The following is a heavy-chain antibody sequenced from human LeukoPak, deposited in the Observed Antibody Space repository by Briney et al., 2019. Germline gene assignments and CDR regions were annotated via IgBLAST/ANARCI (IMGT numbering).Heavy chain of an antibody. V-gene: IGHV3-74*01. Sequence: PGGSLRLSCAASGFTFSSYWMHWVRQAPGKGLVWVSRMNSDGSSISYADSVKGRFTISRDNAKNTLYLQMNSLRAEDTAVYYCAAYDSSGYSGKYFQHWGQGTLVTVSS. D-gene: IGHD3-22*01. CDR3: AAYDSSGYSGKYFQH. CDR1: GFTFSSYW. CDR2: MNSDGSSI. J-gene: IGHJ1*01.